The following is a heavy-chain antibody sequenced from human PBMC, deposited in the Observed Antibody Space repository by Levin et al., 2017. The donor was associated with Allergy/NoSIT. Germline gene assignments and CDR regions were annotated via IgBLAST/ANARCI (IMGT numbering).Heavy chain of an antibody. CDR1: GGSFSGYY. CDR2: INHSGST. V-gene: IGHV4-34*01. D-gene: IGHD3-22*01. Sequence: SETLSLTCAVYGGSFSGYYWSWIRQPPGKGLEWIGEINHSGSTNYNPSLKSRVTISVDTSKNQFSLKLSSVTAADTAVYYCARGYYYDSSGSANQLDYWGQGTLVTVSS. J-gene: IGHJ4*02. CDR3: ARGYYYDSSGSANQLDY.